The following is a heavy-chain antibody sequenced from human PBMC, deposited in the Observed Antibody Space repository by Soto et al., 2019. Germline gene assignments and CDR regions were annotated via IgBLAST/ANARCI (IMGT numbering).Heavy chain of an antibody. CDR2: INPRKEIT. CDR3: MRWGWGDPAIDY. D-gene: IGHD3-16*01. Sequence: ASVKLSWKTSRYPFGACYGHWGRRAPGRGFQWLGWINPRKEITTFADFFQGMITMTSDTSTNTVHMELNMLTSDDTDVYYFMRWGWGDPAIDYRGQRPRVTVSS. V-gene: IGHV1-2*07. CDR1: RYPFGACY. J-gene: IGHJ4*02.